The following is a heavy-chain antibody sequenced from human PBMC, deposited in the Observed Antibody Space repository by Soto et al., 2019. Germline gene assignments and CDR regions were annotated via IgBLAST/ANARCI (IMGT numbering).Heavy chain of an antibody. D-gene: IGHD6-19*01. CDR2: ISYDGSNN. Sequence: QVQLVESGGGVVQPGRSPRLSCAASGFTFSNYAMHWVRQAPGKGLEWVAVISYDGSNNYYADSVKGRFTISRDNSKNTLYLQMNSLRAEDTAVYYCAKVQWLVRGGLDCWGQGTLVTVSS. V-gene: IGHV3-30-3*01. CDR1: GFTFSNYA. CDR3: AKVQWLVRGGLDC. J-gene: IGHJ4*02.